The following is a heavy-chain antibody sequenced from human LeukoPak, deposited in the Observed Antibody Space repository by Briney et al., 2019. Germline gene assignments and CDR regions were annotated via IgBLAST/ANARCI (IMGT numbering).Heavy chain of an antibody. D-gene: IGHD3-10*02. V-gene: IGHV3-66*01. CDR3: AELGITMIGGV. CDR1: GFTVSRNY. J-gene: IGHJ6*04. Sequence: GGSLRLSCAASGFTVSRNYMSWVRQAPGKGLEWVSVIYSGGSTYYADSVKGRFTISRDNSKNTLYLQMNSLRAEDTAVYYCAELGITMIGGVWGKGATVTISS. CDR2: IYSGGST.